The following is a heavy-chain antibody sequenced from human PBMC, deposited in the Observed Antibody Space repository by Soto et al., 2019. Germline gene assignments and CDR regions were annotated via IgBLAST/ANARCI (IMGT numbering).Heavy chain of an antibody. CDR1: GYSFTNYW. V-gene: IGHV5-51*01. J-gene: IGHJ4*02. Sequence: PGESLKISCKGSGYSFTNYWIAWVRQMPGKSLEWMGIIYPGDFDTRYSPSFQGQVTISADKSISTTYLQWSSLKASDTAIYYCARPRSYGGNIFDYWGQGTLVTVSS. CDR3: ARPRSYGGNIFDY. CDR2: IYPGDFDT. D-gene: IGHD2-15*01.